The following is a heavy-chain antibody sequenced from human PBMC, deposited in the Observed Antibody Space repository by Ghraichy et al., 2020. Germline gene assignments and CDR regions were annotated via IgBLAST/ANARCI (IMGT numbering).Heavy chain of an antibody. V-gene: IGHV3-48*02. J-gene: IGHJ6*02. CDR1: GFSLSGYG. CDR2: ITSRGRSI. D-gene: IGHD4-23*01. Sequence: GGSLRLSCVGSGFSLSGYGMNWVRQSPGKGLEWVSYITSRGRSIFYAASVKDRFTISRDNARNSLSLQMNSLTDEDTAVYYCARASRVVRFYYYDGMDVWGQGTTVTVAS. CDR3: ARASRVVRFYYYDGMDV.